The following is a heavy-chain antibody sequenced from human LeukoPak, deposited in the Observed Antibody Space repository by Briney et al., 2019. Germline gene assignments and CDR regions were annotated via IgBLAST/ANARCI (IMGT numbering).Heavy chain of an antibody. CDR2: IYYSGST. V-gene: IGHV4-39*01. D-gene: IGHD3-3*01. CDR3: ARRRDFWSGYFDY. J-gene: IGHJ4*02. CDR1: GGSISSSSYY. Sequence: SETPSLTCTVSGGSISSSSYYWGWIRQPPGKGLEWIGSIYYSGSTYYNPSLKSRVTISVDTSKNQFSLKLSSVTAADTAVYYCARRRDFWSGYFDYWGQGTLVTVSS.